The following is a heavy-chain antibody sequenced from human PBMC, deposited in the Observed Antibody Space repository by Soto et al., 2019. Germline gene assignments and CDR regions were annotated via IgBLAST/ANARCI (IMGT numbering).Heavy chain of an antibody. CDR1: GGSISSYY. Sequence: LSLTCTVSGGSISSYYWSWIRQPPGKGLEWIGYIYYNGSTNYNPSLKSRVTISVDTSKNQFSLKLSSVTAADTAVYYCARDKVSFSGIAAAGTDDYYYYYGMDVWGQGTTVTVSS. CDR3: ARDKVSFSGIAAAGTDDYYYYYGMDV. CDR2: IYYNGST. D-gene: IGHD6-13*01. J-gene: IGHJ6*02. V-gene: IGHV4-59*01.